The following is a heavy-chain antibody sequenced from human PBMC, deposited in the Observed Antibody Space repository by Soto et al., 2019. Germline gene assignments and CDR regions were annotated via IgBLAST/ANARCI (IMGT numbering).Heavy chain of an antibody. CDR3: ATLVNWNSFDY. Sequence: SXGTLSLTCAVYGGSVSGYSWTWIRQPPGKGLEWIGYINHSGSTNYNPSLKSRVTISVDTSKNQFSLKLSSVTAADTAVYYCATLVNWNSFDYWGQGTLVTVSS. CDR2: INHSGST. J-gene: IGHJ4*02. V-gene: IGHV4-34*01. CDR1: GGSVSGYS. D-gene: IGHD1-1*01.